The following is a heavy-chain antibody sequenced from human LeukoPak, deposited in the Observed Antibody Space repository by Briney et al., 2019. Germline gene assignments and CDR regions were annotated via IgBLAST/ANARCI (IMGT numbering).Heavy chain of an antibody. Sequence: GASVKVSCKASGYTFTDYYMHWVRQAPGKGLEWMGGFDPEDGETIYAQKFQGRVTMTEDTSTDTAYMELSSLRSEDTAVYYCATAWLLPLPGGGNWFDPWGQGTLVTVSS. J-gene: IGHJ5*02. V-gene: IGHV1-24*01. CDR3: ATAWLLPLPGGGNWFDP. CDR1: GYTFTDYY. D-gene: IGHD2-15*01. CDR2: FDPEDGET.